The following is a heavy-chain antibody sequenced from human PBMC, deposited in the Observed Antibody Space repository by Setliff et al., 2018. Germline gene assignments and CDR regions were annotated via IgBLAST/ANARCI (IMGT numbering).Heavy chain of an antibody. CDR1: GYTFTSYD. D-gene: IGHD2-8*01. J-gene: IGHJ1*01. CDR3: ARGAPSTKLGSAEYFQH. V-gene: IGHV1-69*05. CDR2: IIPIFGTA. Sequence: SVKVSCKASGYTFTSYDISWVRQAPGQGLEWMGGIIPIFGTANYAQKFQGRVTITTDESTSTAYMSLSSLRSDDTAVYYCARGAPSTKLGSAEYFQHWGQGTLVTVSS.